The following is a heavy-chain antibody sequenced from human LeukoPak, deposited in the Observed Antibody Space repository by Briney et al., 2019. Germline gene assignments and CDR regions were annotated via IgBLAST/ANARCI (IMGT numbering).Heavy chain of an antibody. CDR3: ARDNYGSGSRAIDY. CDR2: IYTSGST. V-gene: IGHV4-61*02. Sequence: ASQTLSLTFTVSGGSISSGSYYWSWIRQPAGKGLEWIGRIYTSGSTNYNPSLKSRVTISVDTSKNKFSLKLSSVTAADTAVYYCARDNYGSGSRAIDYWGQGTLVTVSS. CDR1: GGSISSGSYY. D-gene: IGHD3-10*01. J-gene: IGHJ4*02.